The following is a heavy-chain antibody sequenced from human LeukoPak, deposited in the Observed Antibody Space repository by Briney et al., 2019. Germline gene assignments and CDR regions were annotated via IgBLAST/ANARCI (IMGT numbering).Heavy chain of an antibody. V-gene: IGHV4-59*12. CDR3: ARVRINLRWLTYYFDY. Sequence: SETLSLTCTVSGGSISSYYWSWIRQPPGKGLEWIGYIHYSGSTNYNPSLKSPVTISVDTSQNQFSLKLSSVTAADTAVYYCARVRINLRWLTYYFDYWGQGTLVTVSS. D-gene: IGHD5-12*01. CDR1: GGSISSYY. CDR2: IHYSGST. J-gene: IGHJ4*02.